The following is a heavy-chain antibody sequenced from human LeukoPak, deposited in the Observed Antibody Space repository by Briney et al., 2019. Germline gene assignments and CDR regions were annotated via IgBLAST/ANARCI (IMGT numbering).Heavy chain of an antibody. CDR3: ARAEKAVISTLDN. V-gene: IGHV4-59*01. D-gene: IGHD3-3*02. CDR2: MYNRGST. Sequence: PPETPSDCCTVSGGSISSYYRSWIRQSPGKELEWIGYMYNRGSTIYNPSLKSRVTISTDTSKKQSSLRLTSVTAADTAVYYCARAEKAVISTLDNCGQRRLSTVSS. J-gene: IGHJ4*02. CDR1: GGSISSYY.